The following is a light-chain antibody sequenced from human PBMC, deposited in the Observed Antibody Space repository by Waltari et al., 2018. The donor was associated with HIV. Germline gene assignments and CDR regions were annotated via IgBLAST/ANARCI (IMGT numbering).Light chain of an antibody. CDR2: DVN. CDR3: SSYTSRTTLI. V-gene: IGLV2-14*03. Sequence: QSALTQPASVSGSPGQSITISCIGTSSDIGTYNYVSWYQQQSGQAPKLLIFDVNSRPSGVPDRFSDSKSGSAASLTISGLQPEDEADYFCSSYTSRTTLIFGGGTTVTV. CDR1: SSDIGTYNY. J-gene: IGLJ2*01.